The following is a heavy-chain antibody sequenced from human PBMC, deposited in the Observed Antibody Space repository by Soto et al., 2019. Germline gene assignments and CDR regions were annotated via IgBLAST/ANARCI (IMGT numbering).Heavy chain of an antibody. CDR1: GFSFDHYA. CDR2: ITWNSGTK. D-gene: IGHD2-2*01. V-gene: IGHV3-9*01. J-gene: IGHJ3*02. Sequence: EGQLVESGGGLVQPGRSLRLSCVASGFSFDHYAMHWVRQAPGKGLEWVAGITWNSGTKDYGNSVKGRFSISRDNAQNSLHLQMSSLGPEDTAFYYCARDNEQVRPVAILGASFDTWGQGTLVTVSS. CDR3: ARDNEQVRPVAILGASFDT.